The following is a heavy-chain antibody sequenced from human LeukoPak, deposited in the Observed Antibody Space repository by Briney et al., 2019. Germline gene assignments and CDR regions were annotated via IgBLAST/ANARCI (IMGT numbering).Heavy chain of an antibody. CDR1: GDTLTELS. CDR2: FDPEEDEI. CDR3: AAVGVRLQVF. Sequence: WASVKVSCKVSGDTLTELSMHWVRQAPGKGLEWMGTFDPEEDEIIYAQKFQGRLTMTEDTSTDTAYMDLRSLTSDDTAMYYCAAVGVRLQVFWGQGTLVTVSS. J-gene: IGHJ4*02. D-gene: IGHD4-11*01. V-gene: IGHV1-24*01.